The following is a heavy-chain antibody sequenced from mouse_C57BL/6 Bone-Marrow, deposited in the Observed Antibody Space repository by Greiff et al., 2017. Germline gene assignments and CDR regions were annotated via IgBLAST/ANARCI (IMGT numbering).Heavy chain of an antibody. J-gene: IGHJ4*01. CDR2: IDPSDSET. V-gene: IGHV1-52*01. Sequence: QVQLQQPGAELVRPGSSVKLSCKASGYTFTSYWMHWVKQRPIQGLEWIGNIDPSDSETHYNQKFKDKATMTVDKSYSTAYMQLSSLTSEDSAVYYCARQRLRKRGYAIDYWGQGTSVTVSS. CDR3: ARQRLRKRGYAIDY. CDR1: GYTFTSYW. D-gene: IGHD1-1*01.